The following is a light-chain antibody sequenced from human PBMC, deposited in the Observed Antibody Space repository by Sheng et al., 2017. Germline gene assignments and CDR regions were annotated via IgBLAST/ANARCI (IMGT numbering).Light chain of an antibody. CDR1: QSVSTY. Sequence: EIVLTQSPATLSLSPGERATLSCRASQSVSTYLAWYQQKPGQAPRLLIYDASNRATGIPARFSGSGSGTDFTLTISRLEPEDFAVYYCQQYTNSLPWTFGQGTKVEIK. V-gene: IGKV3-11*01. CDR3: QQYTNSLPWT. CDR2: DAS. J-gene: IGKJ1*01.